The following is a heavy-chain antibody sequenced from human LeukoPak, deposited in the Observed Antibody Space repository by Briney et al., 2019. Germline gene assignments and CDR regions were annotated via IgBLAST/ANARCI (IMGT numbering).Heavy chain of an antibody. Sequence: PSETLSLTCTVSGGSISSTNYYWGWIRQPPGKGLEWIGSIYYSGSTYYNPSLKSRVTISVDTSKNQFSLKVTSLTAADTAVYFCARGPYSYDSSGAFDIWGQGTMVTVSS. CDR2: IYYSGST. V-gene: IGHV4-39*07. CDR1: GGSISSTNYY. CDR3: ARGPYSYDSSGAFDI. J-gene: IGHJ3*02. D-gene: IGHD3-22*01.